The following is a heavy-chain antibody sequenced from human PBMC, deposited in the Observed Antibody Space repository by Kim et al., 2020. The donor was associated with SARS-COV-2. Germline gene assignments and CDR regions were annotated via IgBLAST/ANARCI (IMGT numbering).Heavy chain of an antibody. CDR3: AKDVRSAYYDSSGYEGY. CDR2: ISGSGGST. Sequence: GGSLRLSCAASGFTFSSYAMSWVRQAPGKGLEWVSAISGSGGSTYYADSVKGRFTISRDNSKNTLYLQMNSLRAEDTAVYYCAKDVRSAYYDSSGYEGYWGQGTLVTVSS. V-gene: IGHV3-23*01. D-gene: IGHD3-22*01. J-gene: IGHJ4*02. CDR1: GFTFSSYA.